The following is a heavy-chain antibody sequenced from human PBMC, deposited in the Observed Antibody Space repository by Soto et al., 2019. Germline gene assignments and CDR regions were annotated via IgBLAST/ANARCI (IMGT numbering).Heavy chain of an antibody. CDR2: TYFRSKWYN. CDR1: GDSVSSNTAS. D-gene: IGHD5-12*01. V-gene: IGHV6-1*01. Sequence: SQTLSLTCAISGDSVSSNTASWNWIRQSPSRGLEWLGRTYFRSKWYNDYAVSVKSRIIINPDTSNNQFSLQLNSVTPADTDVYFCAKGDNLGPKTGYAFDPWGQGIMVTVSS. J-gene: IGHJ5*02. CDR3: AKGDNLGPKTGYAFDP.